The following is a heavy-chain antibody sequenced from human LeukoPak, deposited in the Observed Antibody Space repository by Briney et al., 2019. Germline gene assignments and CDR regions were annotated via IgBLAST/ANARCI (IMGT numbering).Heavy chain of an antibody. CDR3: ASGSGSYRTPYYYMDV. V-gene: IGHV3-53*01. D-gene: IGHD3-10*01. Sequence: GGSLRPSCVAYALTLSTNYMSCVRQAAGEGLEWVSVIYSGGSTYYADSVKGRFTISRGNSKNTLYLQMNSLRAEDTAVYYCASGSGSYRTPYYYMDVWGTGTTVTVSS. J-gene: IGHJ6*03. CDR2: IYSGGST. CDR1: ALTLSTNY.